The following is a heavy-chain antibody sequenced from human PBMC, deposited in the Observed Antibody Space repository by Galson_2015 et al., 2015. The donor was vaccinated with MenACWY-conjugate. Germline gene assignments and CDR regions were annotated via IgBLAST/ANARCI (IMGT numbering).Heavy chain of an antibody. D-gene: IGHD6-6*01. CDR1: GFSLRTGGVG. CDR2: IHWDDDK. Sequence: PALVKPTQTLTLTCTFSGFSLRTGGVGVGWIRQPPGKALEWVALIHWDDDKRYSPSLKTRPTITKDTSKNQVVLTMTNLDPVDTATYFCARLVNTRIAARYFDPWGQGILVTVSS. J-gene: IGHJ4*02. CDR3: ARLVNTRIAARYFDP. V-gene: IGHV2-5*02.